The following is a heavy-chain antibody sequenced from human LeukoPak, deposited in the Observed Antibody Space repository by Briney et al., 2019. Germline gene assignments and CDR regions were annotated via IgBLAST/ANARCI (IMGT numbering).Heavy chain of an antibody. V-gene: IGHV1-69*13. CDR2: IIPIFGTA. CDR1: GGTFSSYA. D-gene: IGHD6-13*01. J-gene: IGHJ4*02. CDR3: ARGSAIAAADGGDY. Sequence: SVKVWCKASGGTFSSYAISWVRQAPGQGLERMGGIIPIFGTANYAQKFQGRVTITADESTSTAYMELSSLRSEDTAVYYCARGSAIAAADGGDYWGQGTLVTVSS.